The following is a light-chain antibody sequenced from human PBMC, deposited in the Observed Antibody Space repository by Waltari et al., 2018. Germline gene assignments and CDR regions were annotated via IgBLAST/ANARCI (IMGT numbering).Light chain of an antibody. V-gene: IGKV4-1*01. J-gene: IGKJ1*01. CDR3: QQYYSALWT. CDR2: WAS. CDR1: QRVLYSSNNKNY. Sequence: DIVMTQSPDSLPVSLGERATMNCKSSQRVLYSSNNKNYLAWYQQKPGQPPKLLIHWASTRESGVPDRFSGSGSGTDFTLTISSLQAEDVAVYYCQQYYSALWTFGQGTKVEIK.